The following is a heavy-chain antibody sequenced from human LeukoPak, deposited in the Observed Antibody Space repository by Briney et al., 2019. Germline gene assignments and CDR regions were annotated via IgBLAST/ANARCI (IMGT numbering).Heavy chain of an antibody. J-gene: IGHJ4*02. Sequence: SETLSLTCAVYGGSFSGYYWSWIRQPPGKGLEWIGEINHSGSTNYNPSLKSRVTISVDTSKNQFSLKLSSVTAADTAVYYCARVGNLFSYYFDYWGQGTLVTVSS. CDR3: ARVGNLFSYYFDY. V-gene: IGHV4-34*01. D-gene: IGHD1-14*01. CDR1: GGSFSGYY. CDR2: INHSGST.